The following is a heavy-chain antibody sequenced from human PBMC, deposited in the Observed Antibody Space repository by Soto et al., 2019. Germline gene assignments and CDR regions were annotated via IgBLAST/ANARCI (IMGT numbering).Heavy chain of an antibody. D-gene: IGHD3-22*01. Sequence: ASVKVSCKASGYTFTSYAMHWVRQAPGQRLEWMGWINAGNGNTKYSQNFQGRVTITRDTSASTAYMDLISLRSEDTAVYYCEREDYNSRGYYPVRYWGQGTLVTVSS. CDR2: INAGNGNT. CDR3: EREDYNSRGYYPVRY. CDR1: GYTFTSYA. V-gene: IGHV1-3*01. J-gene: IGHJ4*02.